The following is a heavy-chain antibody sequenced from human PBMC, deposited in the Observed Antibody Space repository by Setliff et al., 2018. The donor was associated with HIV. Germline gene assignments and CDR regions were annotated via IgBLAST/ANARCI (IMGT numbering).Heavy chain of an antibody. V-gene: IGHV4-59*01. J-gene: IGHJ5*02. CDR1: GDSISSYY. D-gene: IGHD3-3*01. CDR2: LYHSGST. CDR3: ARDRGSYNFWSGLARGDNWFDP. Sequence: SETLSLTCTVSGDSISSYYWSWIRQPPGKGLECIGHLYHSGSTHYSPSLKSRVTMSVATSKNQFSLKLTAVTAADTAGYYCARDRGSYNFWSGLARGDNWFDPWGQGTLVTVSS.